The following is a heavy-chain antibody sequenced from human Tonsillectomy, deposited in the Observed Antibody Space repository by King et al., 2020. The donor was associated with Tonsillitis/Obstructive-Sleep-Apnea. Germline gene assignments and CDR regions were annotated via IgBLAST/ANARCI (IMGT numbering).Heavy chain of an antibody. Sequence: VQLVVSGAEVRKPGESLKISCKGSGYSFTNYWIAWVRQMPGKGLEWMGIIHAGDSDTRYSPSFQGQVTISVDKSIRTAYLQWSSLKASDTAMYYCARHQTSMGYFDYWGQGTLVTVSS. CDR2: IHAGDSDT. CDR3: ARHQTSMGYFDY. J-gene: IGHJ4*02. CDR1: GYSFTNYW. D-gene: IGHD5-18*01. V-gene: IGHV5-51*01.